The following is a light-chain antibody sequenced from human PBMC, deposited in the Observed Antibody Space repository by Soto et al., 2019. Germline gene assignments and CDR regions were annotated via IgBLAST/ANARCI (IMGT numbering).Light chain of an antibody. J-gene: IGKJ2*01. V-gene: IGKV1-39*01. CDR3: QQCYRSPYT. Sequence: IQLPQSPSSLSASVGDRVTVTCWASQSINIYLNWYQQKPGKAPTLLIYGASTLQSGVPSRFSGGGSRTDFTLTVSSLQTEDFATYYCQQCYRSPYTVGQGAKLES. CDR1: QSINIY. CDR2: GAS.